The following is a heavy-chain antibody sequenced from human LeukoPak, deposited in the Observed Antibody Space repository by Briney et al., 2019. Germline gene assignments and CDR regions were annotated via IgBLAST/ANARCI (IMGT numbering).Heavy chain of an antibody. V-gene: IGHV1-2*02. CDR3: ARGVLLWFGEYPPTFDY. CDR2: INPHSGGT. Sequence: ASVKVSCKASGYTFTGYYMHWVRQAPGQGLEWMAWINPHSGGTNYAQKFQGRVTMTRDTSISTAYMELSRLKSDDTAVYYCARGVLLWFGEYPPTFDYWGQGTLVTVSS. D-gene: IGHD3-10*01. CDR1: GYTFTGYY. J-gene: IGHJ4*02.